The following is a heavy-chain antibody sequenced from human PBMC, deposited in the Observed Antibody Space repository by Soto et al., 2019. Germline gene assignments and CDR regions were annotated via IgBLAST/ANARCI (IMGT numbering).Heavy chain of an antibody. Sequence: QVQLVQSGAEVKKPGASVKVSCKASEYTFTSYYMHWVRQAPGQGLEWMGIIKPSGGSTSYAQKFQGRVTMTRDTSTSTVYMELSSLRSEDTAVYYCALVVAATGYYFDYWGQGTLVTVSS. CDR2: IKPSGGST. CDR1: EYTFTSYY. V-gene: IGHV1-46*01. D-gene: IGHD2-15*01. J-gene: IGHJ4*02. CDR3: ALVVAATGYYFDY.